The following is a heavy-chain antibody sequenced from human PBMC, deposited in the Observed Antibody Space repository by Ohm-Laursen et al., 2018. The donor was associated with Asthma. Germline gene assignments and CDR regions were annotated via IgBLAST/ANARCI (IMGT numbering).Heavy chain of an antibody. D-gene: IGHD2-2*01. CDR1: GGSISSSSYY. CDR3: ASSTSSPAGMDV. CDR2: INHSGST. Sequence: SDTLSLTCTVSGGSISSSSYYWSWIRQPPGKGLEWIGEINHSGSTNYNPSLKSRVTISVDTSKNQFSLKLSSVTAADTAVYYCASSTSSPAGMDVWGQGTTVTVSS. J-gene: IGHJ6*02. V-gene: IGHV4-39*07.